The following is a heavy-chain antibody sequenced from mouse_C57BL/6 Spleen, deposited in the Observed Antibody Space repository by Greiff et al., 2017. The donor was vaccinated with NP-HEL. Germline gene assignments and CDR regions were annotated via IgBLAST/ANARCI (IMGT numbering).Heavy chain of an antibody. CDR1: GYTFTNYW. V-gene: IGHV1-7*01. CDR2: INPSSGYT. CDR3: ASHYSSSAMDY. J-gene: IGHJ4*01. Sequence: VQLQQSGAELAKPGASVKLSCKASGYTFTNYWMHWVKQRPGQGLEWIGYINPSSGYTKYNQKFKDRSTLTADKSSSTAYMQLSSLTYEDSAVYYCASHYSSSAMDYWGQGTSVTVSS. D-gene: IGHD2-5*01.